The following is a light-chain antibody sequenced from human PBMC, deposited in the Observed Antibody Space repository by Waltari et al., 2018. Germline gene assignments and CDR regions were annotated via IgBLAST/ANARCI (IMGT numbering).Light chain of an antibody. V-gene: IGLV2-23*02. CDR3: CSYAGGGTPRLL. CDR2: EVT. Sequence: QSALTQPASVSGSPGQSITISCAGTSSDVGNYNVASWSQQHPGKVPKLIIYEVTQRPSGVSDRFSGSKSGNTASLTISGLQPEDEANYYCCSYAGGGTPRLLFGGGTEVTVL. CDR1: SSDVGNYNV. J-gene: IGLJ2*01.